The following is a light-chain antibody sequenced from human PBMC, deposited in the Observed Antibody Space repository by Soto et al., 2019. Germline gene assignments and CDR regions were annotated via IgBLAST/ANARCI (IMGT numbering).Light chain of an antibody. V-gene: IGKV1-5*03. CDR1: QSINGW. CDR2: KAS. Sequence: DIQMTQSPSTLSASVGDRVTITCRASQSINGWLAWYQQKPGKAPKLLIYKASTLESGVPSRFSGSGSGTEFTLTISSLQPDDFATYYSQQYNNWYTVGQGTKLEIK. J-gene: IGKJ2*01. CDR3: QQYNNWYT.